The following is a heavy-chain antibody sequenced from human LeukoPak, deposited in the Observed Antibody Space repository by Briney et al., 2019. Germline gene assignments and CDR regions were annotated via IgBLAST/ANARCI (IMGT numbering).Heavy chain of an antibody. Sequence: ASVKVSCKASGYTFTSYDINWVRQATGQGREWMGWMNPNSGNTGYAQKFQGRVTMTRNTSISTAYMELSSLRSEDTAVYYCARAAEPDYYGSGSYQDNWGQGTLVTVSS. CDR1: GYTFTSYD. CDR3: ARAAEPDYYGSGSYQDN. CDR2: MNPNSGNT. V-gene: IGHV1-8*01. J-gene: IGHJ4*02. D-gene: IGHD3-10*01.